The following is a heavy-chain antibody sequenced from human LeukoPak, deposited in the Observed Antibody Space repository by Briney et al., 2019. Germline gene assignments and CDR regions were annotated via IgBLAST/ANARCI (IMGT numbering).Heavy chain of an antibody. CDR2: IWYDGSNK. Sequence: PGGSLRLSCAASGFTFSSYGMHWVRQAPGKGLEWVAVIWYDGSNKYHADSVKGRFTISRDNSKNTPYLQMNSLGAEDTAVYYCAKGVVERVVPAVIRDYYMDVWGKGTTVTVSS. J-gene: IGHJ6*03. D-gene: IGHD2-2*02. V-gene: IGHV3-33*06. CDR1: GFTFSSYG. CDR3: AKGVVERVVPAVIRDYYMDV.